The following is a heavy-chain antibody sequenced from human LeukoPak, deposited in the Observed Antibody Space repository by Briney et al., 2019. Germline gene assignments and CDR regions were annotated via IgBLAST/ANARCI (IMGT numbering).Heavy chain of an antibody. J-gene: IGHJ4*02. CDR1: GGSISSGDYY. Sequence: PSQTLSLTCTVSGGSISSGDYYWSWIRQPPGKGLEWIGYIYYGGSTYYNPSLKSRVTISVDTSKNQFSLKLSSVTAADTAVYYCARDLFYGTRFDYWGQGTLVTVSS. CDR2: IYYGGST. V-gene: IGHV4-30-4*08. CDR3: ARDLFYGTRFDY. D-gene: IGHD4-17*01.